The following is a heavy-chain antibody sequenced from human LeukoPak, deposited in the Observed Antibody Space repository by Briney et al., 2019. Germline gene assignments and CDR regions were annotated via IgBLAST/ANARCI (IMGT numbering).Heavy chain of an antibody. V-gene: IGHV4-34*01. D-gene: IGHD3-3*01. CDR1: GGSFSGYY. CDR2: INHSGST. CDR3: ASRVYDFLYYYYGMDV. J-gene: IGHJ6*02. Sequence: SETLSLTCAVYGGSFSGYYWSWIRQPPGNGLEWIGEINHSGSTNYNPSLKSRVTISVDTSKNQFSLKLSSVTAADTAVYYCASRVYDFLYYYYGMDVWGQGTTVTVSS.